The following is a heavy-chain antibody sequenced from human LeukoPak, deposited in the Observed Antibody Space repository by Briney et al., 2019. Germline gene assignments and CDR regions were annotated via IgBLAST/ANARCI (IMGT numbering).Heavy chain of an antibody. J-gene: IGHJ4*02. CDR2: IKSKTDGGTT. Sequence: PGGSLRLSCAASGFTFSNAWMSWVRQAPGKGLEWVGRIKSKTDGGTTDYAAPVKGRFTISRDDSKNTLYLQMNSLKTKDTAVYYCTTFLTYYFGSGSRNFDYWGQGTLVTVSS. D-gene: IGHD3-10*01. CDR1: GFTFSNAW. V-gene: IGHV3-15*01. CDR3: TTFLTYYFGSGSRNFDY.